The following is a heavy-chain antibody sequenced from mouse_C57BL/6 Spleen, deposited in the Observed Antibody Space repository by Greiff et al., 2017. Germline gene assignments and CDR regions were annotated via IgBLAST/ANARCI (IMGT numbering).Heavy chain of an antibody. CDR1: GFTFSDYG. Sequence: EVQLVESGGGLVKPGGSLTLSCAASGFTFSDYGMHWVRQAPEKGLEWVAYISSGSSTIYYADTVKGRFTIARDNAKKTLFLQMTRLRSEDTAMYYCARPLDGYDRVYFDYWGQGTTLTVSS. V-gene: IGHV5-17*01. D-gene: IGHD2-2*01. CDR2: ISSGSSTI. J-gene: IGHJ2*01. CDR3: ARPLDGYDRVYFDY.